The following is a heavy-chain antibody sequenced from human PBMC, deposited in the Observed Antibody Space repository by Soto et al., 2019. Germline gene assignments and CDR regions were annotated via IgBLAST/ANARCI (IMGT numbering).Heavy chain of an antibody. V-gene: IGHV1-2*02. CDR1: GYTFTGYF. D-gene: IGHD6-13*01. Sequence: ASVKVSCKASGYTFTGYFIHWVRQAPGQGRYWMGWINPIRGGTKHAQNFQGGVTMTRDTSISTAYMELSRLRPDHTAVYYCARAGLAGAGSGDYGMGVWGQGTTVTVSS. J-gene: IGHJ6*02. CDR3: ARAGLAGAGSGDYGMGV. CDR2: INPIRGGT.